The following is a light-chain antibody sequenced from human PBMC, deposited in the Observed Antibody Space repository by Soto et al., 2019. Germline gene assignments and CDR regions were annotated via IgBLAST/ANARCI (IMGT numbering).Light chain of an antibody. V-gene: IGLV2-8*01. CDR2: EVT. J-gene: IGLJ1*01. CDR1: SSDVGGHNY. Sequence: ALTQPPSASGSPGQSVTISCTGTSSDVGGHNYVSWYQQHPGKAPKLMIYEVTQRPSGVPDRFSGSKSGNTASLTVSGLQAEDEADYYCCSYAGNNNVFGTGTKVTVL. CDR3: CSYAGNNNV.